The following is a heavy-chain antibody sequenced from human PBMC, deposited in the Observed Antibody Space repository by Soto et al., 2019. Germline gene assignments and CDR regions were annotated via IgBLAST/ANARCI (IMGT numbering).Heavy chain of an antibody. V-gene: IGHV1-69*01. CDR2: IIPLFGRA. CDR3: PTKVRYFDWVFDS. J-gene: IGHJ4*02. CDR1: GGTFTNSA. Sequence: QVQLVQSGAEVKKPGSSVKVSCKASGGTFTNSAVVWVRQTPAQGLEWMGGIIPLFGRANYAQKFQGRVTITADESTTTAYMEVSSLRSEYTAVYYCPTKVRYFDWVFDSWGQGPLVTVSS. D-gene: IGHD3-9*01.